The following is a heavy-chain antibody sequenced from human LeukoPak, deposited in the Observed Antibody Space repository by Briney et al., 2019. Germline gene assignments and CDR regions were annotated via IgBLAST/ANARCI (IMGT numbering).Heavy chain of an antibody. CDR3: ARAQSSSWYIDC. CDR1: GGSINSYY. V-gene: IGHV4-4*07. J-gene: IGHJ4*02. Sequence: SETLSLTCTVSGGSINSYYWSWIRQLAGKGLEWIGRIYTSGSTDYNPSLKSRVTMSVDTSKNQFSLKLTSVTAADTAVYYCARAQSSSWYIDCWGQGTLVTVSS. CDR2: IYTSGST. D-gene: IGHD6-13*01.